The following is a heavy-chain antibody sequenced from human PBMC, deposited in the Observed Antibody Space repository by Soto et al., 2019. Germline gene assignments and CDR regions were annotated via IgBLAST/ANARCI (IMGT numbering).Heavy chain of an antibody. Sequence: QVQLGESGGGVVQPGKSLRLSCTTSGFTFSSYGMNWVRQAPGKGLEWVAVVSYDETNKYYADPVKGRFTISRDNSKNTLYLQMNRLTIEDTAVYYCARDWGTYYYGAGSSHWGQGTKVTVSS. V-gene: IGHV3-30*03. D-gene: IGHD3-10*01. CDR3: ARDWGTYYYGAGSSH. CDR1: GFTFSSYG. CDR2: VSYDETNK. J-gene: IGHJ4*02.